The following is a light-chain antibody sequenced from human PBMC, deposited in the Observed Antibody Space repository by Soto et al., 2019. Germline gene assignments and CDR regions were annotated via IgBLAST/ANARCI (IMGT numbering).Light chain of an antibody. Sequence: EIVMTHYPGTLSLSPGETATLSCGAIQSVSSNYVAWFHQKPGQAPRLLIYGASSRATGVPDRFSASGSGTDFTLTISRLEPEDFEVYYCQQYGRSPFTFGPGTKVDIK. V-gene: IGKV3-20*01. CDR3: QQYGRSPFT. J-gene: IGKJ3*01. CDR1: QSVSSNY. CDR2: GAS.